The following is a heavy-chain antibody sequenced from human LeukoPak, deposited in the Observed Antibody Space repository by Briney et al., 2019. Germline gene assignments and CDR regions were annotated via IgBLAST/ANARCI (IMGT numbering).Heavy chain of an antibody. J-gene: IGHJ4*02. CDR3: ARAPGYSNYDGKYYFDY. CDR2: IYYSGST. CDR1: GGSISSGGYY. Sequence: SETLSLTCTVSGGSISSGGYYWSWIRQHPGKGLEWIGYIYYSGSTYYNPSLKSRVTISVDTSKNQFSLKLSSVTAADTAVYYCARAPGYSNYDGKYYFDYWGQGTLVTVSP. V-gene: IGHV4-31*03. D-gene: IGHD4-11*01.